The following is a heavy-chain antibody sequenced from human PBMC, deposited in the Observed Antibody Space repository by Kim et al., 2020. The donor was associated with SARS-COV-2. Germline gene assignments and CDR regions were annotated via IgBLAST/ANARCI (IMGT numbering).Heavy chain of an antibody. CDR1: GYTFTSFG. CDR3: ARKGTGAPLDS. J-gene: IGHJ4*02. D-gene: IGHD1-1*01. V-gene: IGHV1-18*01. CDR2: ISANNGDT. Sequence: ASVKVSCKASGYTFTSFGISWQRQAPGQGLEWMGWISANNGDTHSARNLQGRVTMTTETSTSTAYMELRSLRSDDTAVYYCARKGTGAPLDSWGQGTLVTVSS.